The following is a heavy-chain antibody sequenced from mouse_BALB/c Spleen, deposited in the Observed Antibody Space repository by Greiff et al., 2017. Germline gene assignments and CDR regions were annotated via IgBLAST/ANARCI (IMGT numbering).Heavy chain of an antibody. CDR1: GFTFSSYA. D-gene: IGHD4-1*01. V-gene: IGHV5-9-4*01. CDR2: ISSGGSYT. CDR3: ARGRGTGTSPYAMDY. J-gene: IGHJ4*01. Sequence: EVQGVESGGGLVKPGGSLKLSCAASGFTFSSYAMSWVRQSPEKRLEWVAEISSGGSYTYYPDTVTGRFTISRDNAKHTLYLEMGSLRSEDTAMYYCARGRGTGTSPYAMDYWGQGTSVTVSS.